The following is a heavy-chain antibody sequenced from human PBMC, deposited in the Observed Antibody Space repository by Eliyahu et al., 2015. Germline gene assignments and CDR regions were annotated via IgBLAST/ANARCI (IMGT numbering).Heavy chain of an antibody. CDR3: ARASGYSGYDYSAWFDP. Sequence: QVQLQESGPGLVKPSQTLSLTCTVXGGSISSGXYSWSWIRPHPGKGLEWIGYIYYSGSTYYNPSLKSRVTISVDTSKNQFSLKLSSVTAADTAVYYCARASGYSGYDYSAWFDPWGQGTLVTVSS. D-gene: IGHD5-12*01. V-gene: IGHV4-31*03. CDR2: IYYSGST. CDR1: GGSISSGXYS. J-gene: IGHJ5*02.